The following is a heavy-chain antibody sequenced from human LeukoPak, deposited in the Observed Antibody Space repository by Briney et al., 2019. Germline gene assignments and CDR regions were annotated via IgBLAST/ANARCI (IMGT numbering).Heavy chain of an antibody. CDR2: IYPSDSHT. CDR3: VRHYRPPQDSRAAKPTGYYYYYMDV. V-gene: IGHV5-51*01. Sequence: PGESLKISCQGSGYTFPIYWIGWVRQTPGQGLEWMGIIYPSDSHTIYSPSFQGQVTVSADKSISIAYLQWSSLKASDTAIYYCVRHYRPPQDSRAAKPTGYYYYYMDVWGTGTTVIVSS. J-gene: IGHJ6*03. D-gene: IGHD3-16*02. CDR1: GYTFPIYW.